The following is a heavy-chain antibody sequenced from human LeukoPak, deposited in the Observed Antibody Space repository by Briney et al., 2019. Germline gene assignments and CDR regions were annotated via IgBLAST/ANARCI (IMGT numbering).Heavy chain of an antibody. D-gene: IGHD3-3*01. CDR3: AVLVRSRRGHDAFDI. Sequence: GASVKVSCKASGYTFTSYGISWVRQAPGQGLEWMGWISAYNGNTNYAQKLQGRVTMTTDTSTSTAYMELRSLRSDDTAVYYCAVLVRSRRGHDAFDIWGQGAMVTVSS. V-gene: IGHV1-18*01. CDR2: ISAYNGNT. CDR1: GYTFTSYG. J-gene: IGHJ3*02.